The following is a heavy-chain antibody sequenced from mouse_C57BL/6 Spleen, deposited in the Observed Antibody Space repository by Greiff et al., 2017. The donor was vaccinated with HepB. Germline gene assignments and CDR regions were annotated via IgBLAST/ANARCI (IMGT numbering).Heavy chain of an antibody. D-gene: IGHD1-1*01. J-gene: IGHJ4*01. Sequence: VQLQQSGAELVRPGASVKLSCTASGFNIKDYYMHWVKQRPEQGLEWIGRIDPEDGDTEYAPKFQGKATMTADTSSNTAYLQLSSLTSEDTAVYYCTTFITTVVASMDYWGQGTSVTVSS. CDR3: TTFITTVVASMDY. V-gene: IGHV14-1*01. CDR2: IDPEDGDT. CDR1: GFNIKDYY.